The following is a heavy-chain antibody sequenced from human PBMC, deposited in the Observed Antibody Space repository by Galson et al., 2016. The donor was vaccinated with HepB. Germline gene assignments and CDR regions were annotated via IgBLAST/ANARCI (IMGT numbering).Heavy chain of an antibody. D-gene: IGHD3-22*01. CDR1: GYDFNGYA. J-gene: IGHJ4*02. Sequence: SVKVSCKASGYDFNGYATYWVRQAPGQRLEWMGGIIPIFGAANYAQKFQGRVTITADKSTSTAYMELSSLRSEDTAVYYCARDNLSYYYDSSGYFDYWGQGTLVTVSS. V-gene: IGHV1-69*06. CDR2: IIPIFGAA. CDR3: ARDNLSYYYDSSGYFDY.